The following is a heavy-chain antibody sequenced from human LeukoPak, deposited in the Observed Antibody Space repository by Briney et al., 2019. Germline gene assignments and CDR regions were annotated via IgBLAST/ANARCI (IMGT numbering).Heavy chain of an antibody. CDR1: EFTFTTYG. CDR3: ARQGAA. Sequence: QPGRSLTLSCAASEFTFTTYGMHWVRQAPGKGLEWVAFIYYDGSNIYYADYVKGRFTISRDISKNTLYLQMDSLRAEDTAIYYCARQGAAWGQGTLVTVSS. V-gene: IGHV3-33*01. CDR2: IYYDGSNI. J-gene: IGHJ5*02. D-gene: IGHD1-26*01.